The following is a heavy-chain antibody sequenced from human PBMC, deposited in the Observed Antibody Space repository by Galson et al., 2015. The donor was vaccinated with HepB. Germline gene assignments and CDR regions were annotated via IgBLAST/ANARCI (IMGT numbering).Heavy chain of an antibody. J-gene: IGHJ6*02. D-gene: IGHD6-19*01. CDR2: IKQDGNEE. V-gene: IGHV3-7*03. CDR3: ARDADSSGWYDDYYYYGMDV. CDR1: GFTFSSYW. Sequence: SLRLSCAASGFTFSSYWMSWVRQAPGKGLEWVANIKQDGNEEYYVDSMRGRFTISRDNAKNSLYLQMNSLRAEDTAVYYCARDADSSGWYDDYYYYGMDVWGQGTTVIVSS.